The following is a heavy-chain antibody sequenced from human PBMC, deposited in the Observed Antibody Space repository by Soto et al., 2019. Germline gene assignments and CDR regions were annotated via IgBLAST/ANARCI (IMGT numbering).Heavy chain of an antibody. CDR3: AKKLWFGEGFYY. J-gene: IGHJ4*02. CDR1: AGSPSTDRYY. Sequence: SETLSLTWTVSAGSPSTDRYYWSWIRQHPGKGLEWIGYIYYSGSTYYNPSLKSRVTISVDTSKNQFSLKLSSVTAADTAVYYCAKKLWFGEGFYYCGQGTLVPVSS. V-gene: IGHV4-31*02. CDR2: IYYSGST. D-gene: IGHD3-10*01.